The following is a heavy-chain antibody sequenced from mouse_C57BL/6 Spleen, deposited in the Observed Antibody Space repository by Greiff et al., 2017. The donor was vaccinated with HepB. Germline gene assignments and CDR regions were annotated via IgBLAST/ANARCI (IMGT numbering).Heavy chain of an antibody. Sequence: QVQLQQPGAELVMPGASVKLSCKASGYTFTSYWMHWVKQRPGQGLEWIGEIDPSDSYTNYNQKFKGKSTLTVDKSSSTAYMQLSSLTSEYSAVYYCARYDYEGYWGQGTTLTVSS. J-gene: IGHJ2*01. V-gene: IGHV1-69*01. CDR2: IDPSDSYT. CDR3: ARYDYEGY. D-gene: IGHD2-4*01. CDR1: GYTFTSYW.